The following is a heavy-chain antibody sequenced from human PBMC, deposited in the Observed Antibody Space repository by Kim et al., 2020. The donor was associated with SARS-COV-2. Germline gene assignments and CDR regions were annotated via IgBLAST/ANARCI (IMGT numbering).Heavy chain of an antibody. J-gene: IGHJ4*02. Sequence: SETLSLTCTVSGGSISSYYWSWIRQPPGKGLEWIGYIYYSGSTNYNPSLKSRVTISVDTSKNQFSLKLSSVTAADTAVYYCARHRIGGQGFDYWGQGTLVTVSS. V-gene: IGHV4-59*08. CDR3: ARHRIGGQGFDY. CDR1: GGSISSYY. D-gene: IGHD2-15*01. CDR2: IYYSGST.